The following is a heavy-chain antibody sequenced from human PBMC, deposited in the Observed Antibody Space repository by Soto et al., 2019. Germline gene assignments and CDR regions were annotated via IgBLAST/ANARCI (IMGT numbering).Heavy chain of an antibody. V-gene: IGHV3-23*01. D-gene: IGHD4-17*01. Sequence: EVQLLESGGGLVQPGGSLRLSCAASGFTFTNNVMSWIRQAPGKGLEWVSSISPSGGITYYADSVKGRFTITRDNSKSTLYLQMNSLRPEDTAVYYCGTDCGDSTVPDCWGQGTLVSVSS. CDR1: GFTFTNNV. J-gene: IGHJ4*02. CDR2: ISPSGGIT. CDR3: GTDCGDSTVPDC.